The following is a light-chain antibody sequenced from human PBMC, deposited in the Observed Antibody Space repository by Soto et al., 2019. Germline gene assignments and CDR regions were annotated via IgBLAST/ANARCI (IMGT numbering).Light chain of an antibody. CDR2: GNS. V-gene: IGLV1-40*01. CDR1: NLNIGAGYD. Sequence: QSVLTQPPSVSGAPGQRVIISCTGNNLNIGAGYDIHWYQQLPGTAPKVLIYGNSNRPSGVPDRFSGSRSGTSASLAITGLQAEDEADYYCQSYDSSLSGYVFGTGTKVTAL. CDR3: QSYDSSLSGYV. J-gene: IGLJ1*01.